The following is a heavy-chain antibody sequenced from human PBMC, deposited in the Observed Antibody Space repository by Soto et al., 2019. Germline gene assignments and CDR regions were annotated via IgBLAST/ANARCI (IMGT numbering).Heavy chain of an antibody. V-gene: IGHV3-33*01. CDR2: IWYDGSNK. Sequence: QVQLVESGGGVVQPGRSLRLSCAASGFTFSSYGMHWVRQAPGKGLEWVAVIWYDGSNKYYADSVKGRFTISRDNSKNTLYLQMNSLRAEDTSVYYCARDKGPGLYYFDYWGQGTLVTVS. J-gene: IGHJ4*02. CDR1: GFTFSSYG. CDR3: ARDKGPGLYYFDY.